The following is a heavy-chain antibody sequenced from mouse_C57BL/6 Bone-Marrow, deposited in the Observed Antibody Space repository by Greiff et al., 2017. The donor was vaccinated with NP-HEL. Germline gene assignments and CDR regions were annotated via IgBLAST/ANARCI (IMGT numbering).Heavy chain of an antibody. J-gene: IGHJ4*01. Sequence: EVQVVESGGGLVQSGRSLRLSCATSGFTFSDFYMEWVRQAPGKGLEWIAASRNKANDYTTEYSASVKGRFIVSRDTSQSILYLQMNALRAEDTAIYYCARDSLAVDYWGQGTSVTVSS. CDR1: GFTFSDFY. CDR2: SRNKANDYTT. CDR3: ARDSLAVDY. V-gene: IGHV7-1*01.